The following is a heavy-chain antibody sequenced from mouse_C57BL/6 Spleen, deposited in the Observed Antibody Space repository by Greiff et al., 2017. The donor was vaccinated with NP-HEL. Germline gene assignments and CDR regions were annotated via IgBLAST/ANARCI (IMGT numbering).Heavy chain of an antibody. CDR1: GFTFSDAW. Sequence: EVKVVESGGGLVQPGGSMKLSCAASGFTFSDAWMDWVRQSPEKGLEWVAEIRNKANNHATYYAESVQGRFTISRDDSNSSFYLQIDSIRAEDTGIYYCTRDGNYVHYAMDYWGQGTSVTVSS. CDR2: IRNKANNHAT. D-gene: IGHD2-1*01. CDR3: TRDGNYVHYAMDY. J-gene: IGHJ4*01. V-gene: IGHV6-6*01.